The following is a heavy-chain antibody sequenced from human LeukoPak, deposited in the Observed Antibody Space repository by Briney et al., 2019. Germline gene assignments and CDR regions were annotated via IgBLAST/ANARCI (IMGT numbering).Heavy chain of an antibody. Sequence: PGRSLRLSCEASGFTFGSYGMQWVRQAPGKGLERVALISYDGSNKYYADSVKGRFTISRDNSKNTLYLQMNSLRAEDTAVYYSVFDWLLKWDVWGQGTTVTVSS. CDR1: GFTFGSYG. CDR3: VFDWLLKWDV. J-gene: IGHJ6*02. D-gene: IGHD3-9*01. CDR2: ISYDGSNK. V-gene: IGHV3-30*03.